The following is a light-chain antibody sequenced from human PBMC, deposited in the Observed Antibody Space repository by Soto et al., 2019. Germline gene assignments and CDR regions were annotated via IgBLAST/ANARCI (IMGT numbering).Light chain of an antibody. CDR3: QSYDSGLIGLI. Sequence: QSVLTQPPSVSGAPGQRVIISCTGSSSNIGAGYDVHWYQQLPGTAPKLLIYGNSNRPSGVPDRFSGSKSGTSASLAITGLQAEDEADYYCQSYDSGLIGLIFGTGTKLTVL. V-gene: IGLV1-40*01. J-gene: IGLJ2*01. CDR1: SSNIGAGYD. CDR2: GNS.